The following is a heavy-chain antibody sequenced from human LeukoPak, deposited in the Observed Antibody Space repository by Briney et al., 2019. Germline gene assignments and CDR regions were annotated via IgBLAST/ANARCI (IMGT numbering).Heavy chain of an antibody. Sequence: ASVKVSCKVSGYTLTELSMHWVRQAPGKGLEWMGGFDPEDGETIYAQKFQGRATMTEDTSTDTAYMELSSLRSEDTAVYYCAREATVIMYGPADFDYWGQGTLVTVSS. CDR1: GYTLTELS. CDR2: FDPEDGET. J-gene: IGHJ4*02. D-gene: IGHD4-17*01. V-gene: IGHV1-24*01. CDR3: AREATVIMYGPADFDY.